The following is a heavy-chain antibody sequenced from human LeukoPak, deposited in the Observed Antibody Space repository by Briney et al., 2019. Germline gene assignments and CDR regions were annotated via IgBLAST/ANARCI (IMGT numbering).Heavy chain of an antibody. Sequence: PGGSLRLSCAASGFTFSNYAMTWVRQAPGRGLEWVSIIGISDDTYYADSVKGRFTISRDSSKNTLYLQMNSLRAEDTALYYCARKTATQNFDSWGQGTLVTVSS. CDR3: ARKTATQNFDS. CDR2: IIGISDDT. J-gene: IGHJ4*02. CDR1: GFTFSNYA. D-gene: IGHD2-21*02. V-gene: IGHV3-23*01.